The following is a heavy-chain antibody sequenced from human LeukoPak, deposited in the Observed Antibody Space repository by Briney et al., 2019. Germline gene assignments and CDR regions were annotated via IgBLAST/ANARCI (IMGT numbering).Heavy chain of an antibody. D-gene: IGHD1-26*01. CDR2: TYYSGSI. CDR3: ARLFFRAEDGIRATVPVSAFLLNRSSDL. J-gene: IGHJ2*01. V-gene: IGHV4-39*01. Sequence: HPGKGLDWIGSTYYSGSIYYNPSVKIRVTISVDTSKNQFALKLRSVTAADTAVYYCARLFFRAEDGIRATVPVSAFLLNRSSDL.